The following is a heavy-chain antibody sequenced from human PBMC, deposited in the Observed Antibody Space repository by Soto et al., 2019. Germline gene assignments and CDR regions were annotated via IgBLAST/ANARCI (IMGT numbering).Heavy chain of an antibody. J-gene: IGHJ4*02. CDR2: IYPGDSDT. Sequence: GESLKISCKGSGYSFTSYWIGWVRQMPGKGLEWMGIIYPGDSDTRYSPSFQGQVTISADRSISTAYLQWSSLQASDTAMYYCARVGDERYSYATHFDYWGQGTLVTV. V-gene: IGHV5-51*01. D-gene: IGHD5-18*01. CDR3: ARVGDERYSYATHFDY. CDR1: GYSFTSYW.